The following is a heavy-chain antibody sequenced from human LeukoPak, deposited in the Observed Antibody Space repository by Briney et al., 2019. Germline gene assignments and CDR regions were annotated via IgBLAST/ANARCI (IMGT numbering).Heavy chain of an antibody. CDR3: ASGEQWELDGIEFDY. CDR2: IYSGGST. J-gene: IGHJ4*02. Sequence: PGGSLRLSCAASGFTVSSNYMSWVRQAPGKGLEWVSVIYSGGSTYYADSVKGRFTISRDNSKNTLYLQMNSLRAEDTAVYYCASGEQWELDGIEFDYWGQGTLVTVSS. CDR1: GFTVSSNY. D-gene: IGHD1-26*01. V-gene: IGHV3-66*01.